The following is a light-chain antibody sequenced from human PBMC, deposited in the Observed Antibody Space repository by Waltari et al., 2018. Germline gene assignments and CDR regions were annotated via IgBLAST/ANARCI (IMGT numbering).Light chain of an antibody. Sequence: QSVLSQPPSASGTPGQSVTISCSGTTYNIGHYYLYWYHQHPGTAPQLLIYRNNQRPSGVPDRFSGSKSGTAASRAISGLRSEDEADYYCASWDGSLGGVIFGGGTKLTVL. V-gene: IGLV1-47*01. CDR2: RNN. J-gene: IGLJ2*01. CDR3: ASWDGSLGGVI. CDR1: TYNIGHYY.